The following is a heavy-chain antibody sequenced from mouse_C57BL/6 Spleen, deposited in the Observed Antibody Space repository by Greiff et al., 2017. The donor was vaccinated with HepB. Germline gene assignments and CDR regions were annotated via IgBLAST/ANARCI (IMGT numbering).Heavy chain of an antibody. Sequence: VQLQQSGPELVKPGASVKISCKASGYSFTGYYMNWVKQSPEKSLEWIGEINPSTGGTTYNQKFKAKATLTVDKSSSTAYMQLKSLTSEDSAVYYCASYYYGSFDYWGQGTTLTVSS. CDR1: GYSFTGYY. D-gene: IGHD1-1*01. V-gene: IGHV1-42*01. CDR2: INPSTGGT. J-gene: IGHJ2*01. CDR3: ASYYYGSFDY.